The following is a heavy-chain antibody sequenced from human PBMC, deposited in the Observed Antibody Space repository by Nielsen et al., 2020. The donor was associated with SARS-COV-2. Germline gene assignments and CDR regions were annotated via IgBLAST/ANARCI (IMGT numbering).Heavy chain of an antibody. CDR3: ARDGPLGDCWSGYYAYYFDY. D-gene: IGHD3-3*01. V-gene: IGHV3-23*01. Sequence: WIRQPPGKGLEWVSAISGSGGSTYYADSVKGRFTISRDNSKNTLYLQMNSLRAEDTAVYYCARDGPLGDCWSGYYAYYFDYWGQGTLVTVSS. J-gene: IGHJ4*02. CDR2: ISGSGGST.